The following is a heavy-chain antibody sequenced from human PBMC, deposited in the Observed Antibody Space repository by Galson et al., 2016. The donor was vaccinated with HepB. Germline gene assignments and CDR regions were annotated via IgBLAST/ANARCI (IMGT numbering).Heavy chain of an antibody. CDR3: AKRVSSSKYFDY. V-gene: IGHV3-23*01. Sequence: SLRLSCAASGFTFINYAMTWVRQAPGKGLEWVSLISGSGSSTFYADSVKGRFTISRDNSKNTLYLQMNSLRAEDTAVYYCAKRVSSSKYFDYWGQGTLVTVSS. CDR2: ISGSGSST. J-gene: IGHJ4*02. CDR1: GFTFINYA. D-gene: IGHD2-2*01.